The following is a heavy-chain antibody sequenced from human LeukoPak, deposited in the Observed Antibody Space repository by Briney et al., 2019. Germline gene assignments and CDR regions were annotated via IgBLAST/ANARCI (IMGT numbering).Heavy chain of an antibody. J-gene: IGHJ4*02. D-gene: IGHD2-2*01. CDR3: ARDGGTSCQFDY. Sequence: GGSLRLSCAASGFTFSSYSMNWVRQAPGKGLEWVSSISSSSSYIYYADSVKGRFTISRDNAKNSLYLQMNSLRAEDTAVYYCARDGGTSCQFDYWGQGTLVTVSS. CDR1: GFTFSSYS. CDR2: ISSSSSYI. V-gene: IGHV3-21*01.